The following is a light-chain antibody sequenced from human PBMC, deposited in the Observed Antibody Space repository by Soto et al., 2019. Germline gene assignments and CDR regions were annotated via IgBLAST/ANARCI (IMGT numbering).Light chain of an antibody. CDR3: QQFSSYPLT. V-gene: IGKV3-20*01. CDR2: GAS. J-gene: IGKJ4*01. Sequence: EIVLTQSPAALSLSPGERATLSCRASQSVSSYLAWYQQKPGQAPRLLIHGASSRATGIPDRFSGSGSGTDFTLTISRLEPEDFAVYYCQQFSSYPLTFGGGTKVDIK. CDR1: QSVSSY.